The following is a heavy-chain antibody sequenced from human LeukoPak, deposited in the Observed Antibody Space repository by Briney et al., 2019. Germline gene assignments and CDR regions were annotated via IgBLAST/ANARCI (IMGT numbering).Heavy chain of an antibody. Sequence: SVKLSCKASGYTFTGYYMHWVRQAPGQGLEGMGWSNPNSGGTNYAQKFHGRVTMTRDTSISTAYMELSRLRSDDTAVYYCARDLLPSFRDSWGQGTLVTVSS. CDR3: ARDLLPSFRDS. CDR1: GYTFTGYY. J-gene: IGHJ4*02. D-gene: IGHD2/OR15-2a*01. V-gene: IGHV1-2*02. CDR2: SNPNSGGT.